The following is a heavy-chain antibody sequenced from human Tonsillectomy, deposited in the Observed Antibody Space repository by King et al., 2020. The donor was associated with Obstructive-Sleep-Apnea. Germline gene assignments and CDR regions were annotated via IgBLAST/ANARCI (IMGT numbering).Heavy chain of an antibody. CDR1: GFTFSSYA. V-gene: IGHV3-23*04. Sequence: VQLVESGGGLVQPGGSLRLSCAASGFTFSSYAMSWVRQAPGKGLEWVSAISGSGGSAYYADSVKGRFPISRDNSKNTLYLQMNILGAEDTAVHYCAKAGSRGSGSWIDYWGQGTLVTVSS. CDR3: AKAGSRGSGSWIDY. J-gene: IGHJ4*02. CDR2: ISGSGGSA. D-gene: IGHD3-10*01.